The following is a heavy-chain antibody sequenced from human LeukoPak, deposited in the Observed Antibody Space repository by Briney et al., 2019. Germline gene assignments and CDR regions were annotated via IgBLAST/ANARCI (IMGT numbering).Heavy chain of an antibody. CDR1: GYTFNSYY. Sequence: ASVKVSCKASGYTFNSYYMHWVRQAPGQGLEWMGIINPSGGSTSYAQKFQGRVTMTRDTSTSTVYMELSSLRSEDTAVYYCARGTHCYGSGSYYMVWGQGTLVTVSS. D-gene: IGHD3-10*01. CDR3: ARGTHCYGSGSYYMV. CDR2: INPSGGST. V-gene: IGHV1-46*02. J-gene: IGHJ4*02.